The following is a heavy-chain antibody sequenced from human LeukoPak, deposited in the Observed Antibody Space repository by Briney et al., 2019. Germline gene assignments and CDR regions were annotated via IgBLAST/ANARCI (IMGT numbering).Heavy chain of an antibody. CDR1: GFTFSSYA. D-gene: IGHD2-2*01. V-gene: IGHV3-23*01. Sequence: GGSLRLSCAASGFTFSSYAMSWVRQAPGKGLEWVSAISGSGGSTYYADSVKGRFTISRDNSKNTLYLQMNSLRAEDTAVYYCAKGGGGRGYCSSTSCYLFDYGGQGTLVTVSS. CDR2: ISGSGGST. J-gene: IGHJ4*02. CDR3: AKGGGGRGYCSSTSCYLFDY.